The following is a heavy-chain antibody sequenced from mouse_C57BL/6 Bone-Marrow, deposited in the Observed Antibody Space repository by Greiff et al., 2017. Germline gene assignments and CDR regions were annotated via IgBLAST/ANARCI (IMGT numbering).Heavy chain of an antibody. D-gene: IGHD1-1*01. CDR1: GYTFTSYW. CDR2: IHPNSGST. Sequence: VQLQQPGAELVKPGASVKLSCKASGYTFTSYWMHWVKQRPGQGLEWIGMIHPNSGSTNYNEKFKSKATLTVDKSSSTAYMQLSSLTSDDSAVYYYARPHYYGSSLDDWGQGTTLTVSS. V-gene: IGHV1-64*01. CDR3: ARPHYYGSSLDD. J-gene: IGHJ2*01.